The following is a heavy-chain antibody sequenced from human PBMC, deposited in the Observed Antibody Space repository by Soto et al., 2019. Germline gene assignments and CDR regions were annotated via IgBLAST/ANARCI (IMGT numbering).Heavy chain of an antibody. CDR2: IYYSGST. Sequence: SETLSLTCTVSGGSISSSSYYWGWIRQPPGKGLEWIGSIYYSGSTYYNPSLKSRVTISVDTSKNQFSLKLSSVTAADTAVYYCARLLLSGNRPLFDYWGQGTLVTVSS. D-gene: IGHD3-16*01. CDR3: ARLLLSGNRPLFDY. CDR1: GGSISSSSYY. J-gene: IGHJ4*02. V-gene: IGHV4-39*01.